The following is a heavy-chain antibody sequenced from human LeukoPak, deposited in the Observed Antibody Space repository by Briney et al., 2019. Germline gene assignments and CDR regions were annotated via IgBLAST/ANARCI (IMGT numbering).Heavy chain of an antibody. D-gene: IGHD7-27*01. CDR3: ARRPPPNWGSAPFDY. CDR1: GGSISSSSYY. J-gene: IGHJ4*02. CDR2: IYYSGST. Sequence: TSETLSLTCTVSGGSISSSSYYWGWIRQPPGRGLEWIGSIYYSGSTYYNPSLKSRVTISVDTFKNQFSLKLSSGTAADTAVYYCARRPPPNWGSAPFDYWGQGTLVTVSS. V-gene: IGHV4-39*01.